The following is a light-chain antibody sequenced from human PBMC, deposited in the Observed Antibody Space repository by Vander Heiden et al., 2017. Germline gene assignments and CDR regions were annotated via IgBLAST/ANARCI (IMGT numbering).Light chain of an antibody. Sequence: QSALPQPRSVSGPPGQTATIPCTGTSSDVGGYHYVSWYQQHPGKAPKLVIYDVSKRPSGVPDRFSGSKSGNTASLTISGLQAEDEADYYCCSYAGSYTRYVFGTGTKVTVL. J-gene: IGLJ1*01. V-gene: IGLV2-11*01. CDR2: DVS. CDR1: SSDVGGYHY. CDR3: CSYAGSYTRYV.